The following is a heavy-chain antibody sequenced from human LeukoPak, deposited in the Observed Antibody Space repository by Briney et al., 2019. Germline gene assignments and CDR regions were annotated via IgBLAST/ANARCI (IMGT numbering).Heavy chain of an antibody. D-gene: IGHD3-3*01. V-gene: IGHV4-30-4*01. CDR3: ARHKIGFLEWLLPFDY. J-gene: IGHJ4*02. Sequence: SETLSLTCTVSGGSISSGDYYWSWIRQPPGKGLEWIGYIYYSGSTYYNPSLKSRVTISVDTSKNQFSLKLSSVTAADTAVYYCARHKIGFLEWLLPFDYWGQGTLVTVSS. CDR1: GGSISSGDYY. CDR2: IYYSGST.